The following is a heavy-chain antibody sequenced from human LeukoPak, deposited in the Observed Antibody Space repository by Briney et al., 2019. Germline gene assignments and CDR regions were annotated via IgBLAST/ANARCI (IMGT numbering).Heavy chain of an antibody. CDR2: INPSGGST. CDR1: GYTFTSYD. D-gene: IGHD4-17*01. V-gene: IGHV1-46*01. J-gene: IGHJ6*03. Sequence: GASVKVSCKASGYTFTSYDINWVRQAPGQGLEWMGIINPSGGSTSYAQKFQGRVTMTRDTSTSTVYMELSSLRSEDTAVYYCAGGMTTGRSGYYYMDVWGKGTTVTISS. CDR3: AGGMTTGRSGYYYMDV.